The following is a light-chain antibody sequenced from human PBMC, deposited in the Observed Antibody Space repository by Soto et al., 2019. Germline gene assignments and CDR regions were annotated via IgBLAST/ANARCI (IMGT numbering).Light chain of an antibody. CDR3: QQLNSYPQVT. CDR1: QGISSY. J-gene: IGKJ3*01. Sequence: DIPLTQSPSFLSASVGDRVTITCRASQGISSYLAWYQQKPGKAPKLLIYAASTLQSGVPSRFSGSGSGTEFTLTISSLQPEDFATHYCQQLNSYPQVTFGPGTKVDIK. V-gene: IGKV1-9*01. CDR2: AAS.